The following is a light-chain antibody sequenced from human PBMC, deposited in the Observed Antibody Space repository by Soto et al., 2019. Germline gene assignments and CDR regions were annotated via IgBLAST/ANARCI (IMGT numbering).Light chain of an antibody. CDR3: QRRSNRPPT. CDR2: AAS. V-gene: IGKV1-39*01. Sequence: DIQMTQSPSSLSASVGDRVTITCRASQSISSYLNWYQQKPGKAPKLLIYAASSLQSGVPSRFSGSGSGTDFTLTITSLQPEDFAVYYCQRRSNRPPTFGQGTRVDIK. J-gene: IGKJ1*01. CDR1: QSISSY.